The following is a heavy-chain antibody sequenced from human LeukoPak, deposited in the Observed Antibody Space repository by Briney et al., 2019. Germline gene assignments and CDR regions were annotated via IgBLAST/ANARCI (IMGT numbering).Heavy chain of an antibody. CDR1: GYSLLEVA. CDR3: AMTDRYAGRPFDY. Sequence: GASVKVSCKVSGYSLLEVAMHWVRQAPGKGLEWVGSFDPEDGEDGETHYAQKLQGRVTMTEDASTDTAHMELNSLRSEDTAVYYCAMTDRYAGRPFDYWGQGTLVTVSS. J-gene: IGHJ4*02. CDR2: FDPEDGEDGET. D-gene: IGHD5-12*01. V-gene: IGHV1-24*01.